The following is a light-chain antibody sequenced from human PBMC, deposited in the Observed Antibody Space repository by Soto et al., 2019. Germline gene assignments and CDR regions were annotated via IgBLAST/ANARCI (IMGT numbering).Light chain of an antibody. J-gene: IGKJ2*01. V-gene: IGKV3-20*01. CDR3: QQYGSSPPYT. Sequence: EVVLTQSPGTLSLSPGERATLSCRASQSVSNNYFAWYQQKPGQAPRLLIFGSSDRATGIPDRFSGSGCGTDFTLTISSLEHEVVAVYYCQQYGSSPPYTFGQGTKREIK. CDR1: QSVSNNY. CDR2: GSS.